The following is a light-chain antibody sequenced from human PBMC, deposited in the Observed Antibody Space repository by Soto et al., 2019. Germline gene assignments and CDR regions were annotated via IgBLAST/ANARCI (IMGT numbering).Light chain of an antibody. Sequence: EIVMTQSPATLSVSPGERATLSCRASQSVSSNLAWYQQKPGQAPRLLIYGASTRSTGIPAKFSGSGSGTEFNLTISSLQSEDFAVYYCQRYNKWPPLTFGGGTKVEIK. J-gene: IGKJ4*01. V-gene: IGKV3-15*01. CDR2: GAS. CDR1: QSVSSN. CDR3: QRYNKWPPLT.